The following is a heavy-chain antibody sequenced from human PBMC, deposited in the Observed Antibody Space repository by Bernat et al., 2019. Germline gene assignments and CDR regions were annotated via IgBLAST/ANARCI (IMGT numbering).Heavy chain of an antibody. V-gene: IGHV1-2*04. D-gene: IGHD3-10*01. J-gene: IGHJ3*02. CDR2: INPNSGGT. CDR3: ARGYYYGSGRPADAFEI. CDR1: GYTFTGYY. Sequence: QVQLVQSGAEVKKPGASVKVSCKASGYTFTGYYMHWVRQAPGQGLEWMGWINPNSGGTNYAQKFQGWVTMTRDTSISTAYMELSRLRSDDTAVYYCARGYYYGSGRPADAFEIWGQGTMVTVSS.